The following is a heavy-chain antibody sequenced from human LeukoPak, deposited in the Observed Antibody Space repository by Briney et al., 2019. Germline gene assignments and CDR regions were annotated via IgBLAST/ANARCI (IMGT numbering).Heavy chain of an antibody. CDR1: GYTFTSYG. D-gene: IGHD3-16*02. J-gene: IGHJ4*02. CDR3: ARVVITFGGVIAPVIDY. CDR2: ISAYNGNT. V-gene: IGHV1-18*01. Sequence: ASVKVSCKASGYTFTSYGISWVRQAPGQGLEWMGWISAYNGNTNYAQKLQGRVTMTTGTSTSTAYMELRSLRSDDTAVYYCARVVITFGGVIAPVIDYWGQGTLVTVSS.